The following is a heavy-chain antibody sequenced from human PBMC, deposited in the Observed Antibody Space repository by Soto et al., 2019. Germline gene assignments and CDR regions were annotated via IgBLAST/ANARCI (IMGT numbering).Heavy chain of an antibody. V-gene: IGHV4-31*11. J-gene: IGHJ4*02. CDR1: GGSISSGGYS. CDR2: IYYSGST. D-gene: IGHD3-16*01. Sequence: SETLSLTCAVSGGSISSGGYSWSWIRQQPGKGLEWIGYIYYSGSTYYNPSLKSRVTISVDTSKNQFSLKLSSVTAADTAVYYCARRWGPVFDYWGQGTLVTVSS. CDR3: ARRWGPVFDY.